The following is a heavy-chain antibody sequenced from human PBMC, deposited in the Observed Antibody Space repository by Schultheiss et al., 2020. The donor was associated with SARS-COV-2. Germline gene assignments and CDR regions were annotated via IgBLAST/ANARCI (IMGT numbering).Heavy chain of an antibody. V-gene: IGHV3-30*18. D-gene: IGHD4-17*01. CDR3: VKVLGATVTTSLYYYYYGMDV. CDR2: ISYDGSNK. CDR1: GFTFSSYG. Sequence: GGSLRLSCAASGFTFSSYGMHWVRQAPGKGLEWVAVISYDGSNKYYADSVKGRFTISRDNSKNTLYLQMSSLRAEDTAVYYCVKVLGATVTTSLYYYYYGMDVWGQGTTVTVSS. J-gene: IGHJ6*02.